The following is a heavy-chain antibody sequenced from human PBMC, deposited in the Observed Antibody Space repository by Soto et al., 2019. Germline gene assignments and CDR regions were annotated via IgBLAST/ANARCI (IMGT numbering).Heavy chain of an antibody. CDR2: INHSGST. Sequence: SETLSLTCAVYGGAFSGYYWSWIRQPPGKGLEWIGEINHSGSTNYNPPLKSRVTISVDTSKNQFSLKLSSVTAADTAVYYCARGLLTWRLRYRLYYFDYWGQGTLVTAPQ. CDR3: ARGLLTWRLRYRLYYFDY. V-gene: IGHV4-34*01. D-gene: IGHD5-12*01. CDR1: GGAFSGYY. J-gene: IGHJ4*02.